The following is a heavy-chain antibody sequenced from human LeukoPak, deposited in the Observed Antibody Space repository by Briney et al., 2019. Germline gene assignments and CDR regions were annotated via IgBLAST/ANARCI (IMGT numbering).Heavy chain of an antibody. Sequence: GGSLRLSCAASGFTLSSYAMSWVRQAPGKGLEWVSAISGSGGSTYYADPVKGRFTISRDNSKNTLYLQMNSLRAEDTAVYYCAKTRSGGTAVIVFHFDYWGQGTLVTVSS. J-gene: IGHJ4*02. CDR3: AKTRSGGTAVIVFHFDY. CDR2: ISGSGGST. D-gene: IGHD2-15*01. V-gene: IGHV3-23*01. CDR1: GFTLSSYA.